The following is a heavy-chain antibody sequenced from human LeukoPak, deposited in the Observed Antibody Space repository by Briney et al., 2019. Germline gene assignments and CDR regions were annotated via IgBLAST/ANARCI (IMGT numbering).Heavy chain of an antibody. D-gene: IGHD3-16*01. J-gene: IGHJ5*02. V-gene: IGHV3-21*06. CDR3: VRQMIRFWFDP. Sequence: PGGSLRLSCAASGFTFSTYNMNWVRQAPGKGLEWVSSITSSSTYIYYADSVKGRFAISRDNAKNSLFLQMNSLRAEDTAVYYCVRQMIRFWFDPWGQGTQVTVSS. CDR2: ITSSSTYI. CDR1: GFTFSTYN.